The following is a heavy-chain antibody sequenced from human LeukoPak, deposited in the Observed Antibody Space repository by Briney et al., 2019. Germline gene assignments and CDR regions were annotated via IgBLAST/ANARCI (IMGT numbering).Heavy chain of an antibody. CDR1: GFTFSSYS. Sequence: GGPLRLSCAVSGFTFSSYSMNWVRQAPGKGLEWVSSISSISYIYYAELVKGRFTISRDTAKNSLYLETNSLRAEDTAVYYCARDQYGDYALDYWGQGTLVTVSS. V-gene: IGHV3-21*01. J-gene: IGHJ4*02. CDR3: ARDQYGDYALDY. D-gene: IGHD4-17*01. CDR2: ISSISYI.